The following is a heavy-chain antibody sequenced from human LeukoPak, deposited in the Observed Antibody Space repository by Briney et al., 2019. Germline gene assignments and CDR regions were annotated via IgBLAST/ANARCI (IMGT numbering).Heavy chain of an antibody. Sequence: GGSLRLSCAASGFPLSSNTMNWVRQAPGKGLEWVSSISSSSTYIYYADSVKGRFTISRDNAKNSLYLQMNSLRAEDTAFYYCAREAYKAFDYWARGTLVTVSS. D-gene: IGHD1-1*01. CDR1: GFPLSSNT. V-gene: IGHV3-21*01. J-gene: IGHJ4*02. CDR2: ISSSSTYI. CDR3: AREAYKAFDY.